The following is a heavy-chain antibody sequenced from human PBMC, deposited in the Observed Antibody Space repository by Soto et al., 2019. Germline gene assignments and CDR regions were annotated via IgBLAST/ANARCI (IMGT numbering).Heavy chain of an antibody. CDR2: ISYTVDA. V-gene: IGHV4-59*01. J-gene: IGHJ4*02. CDR3: EGSLMSRAMESFDY. Sequence: HVQLQESGPGLVKPSEPLSLTCSVSAGSISRYYWGRVRQSPGEGLEWIAHISYTVDASYNPSLNSPVTISLDTSKNQIALSLMSVTAADTAVYYCEGSLMSRAMESFDYWGQGTLVTVTS. CDR1: AGSISRYY. D-gene: IGHD5-18*01.